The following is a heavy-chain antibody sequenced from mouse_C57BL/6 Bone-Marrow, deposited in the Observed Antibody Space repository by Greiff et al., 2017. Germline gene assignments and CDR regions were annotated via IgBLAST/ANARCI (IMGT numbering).Heavy chain of an antibody. D-gene: IGHD2-5*01. CDR3: ARSAYYSNCGLAY. CDR2: IYPGDGDT. J-gene: IGHJ3*01. V-gene: IGHV1-80*01. Sequence: QVQLQQSGAELVKPGASVKISCKASGYAFSSYWMNWVKQRPGKGLEWIGQIYPGDGDTNYNGKFKGKATLTADKSSSTAYMQLSSLTSEDSAVYFCARSAYYSNCGLAYWGQGTLVTVSA. CDR1: GYAFSSYW.